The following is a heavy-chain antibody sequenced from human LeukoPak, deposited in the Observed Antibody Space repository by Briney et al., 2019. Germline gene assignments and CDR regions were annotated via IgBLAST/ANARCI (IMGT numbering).Heavy chain of an antibody. Sequence: SETLSLTCAVYGGSFSGYYWSWIRQPPGKGLEWIGYIYYSGSTNYNPSLKSRVTISVDTSKNQLSLKLNSVTAADTAVYYCARERAYYDSTSADYWGQGTLVTVSS. CDR2: IYYSGST. D-gene: IGHD3-3*01. J-gene: IGHJ4*02. CDR3: ARERAYYDSTSADY. CDR1: GGSFSGYY. V-gene: IGHV4-59*01.